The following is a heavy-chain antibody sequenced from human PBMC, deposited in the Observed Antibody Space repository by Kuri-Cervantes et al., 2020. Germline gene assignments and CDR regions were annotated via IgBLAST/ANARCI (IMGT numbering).Heavy chain of an antibody. V-gene: IGHV4-34*12. J-gene: IGHJ5*02. D-gene: IGHD2-15*01. Sequence: SETLSLTCTVSGGSISSYYWSWIRQPPGKGLEWIGEIIHSGSTNYNPSLKSRVTISIDTSKNQFSLKLSSVTAADTAVYYCARVVRYCSGGSCYSGWFDPWGQGTLVTVSS. CDR3: ARVVRYCSGGSCYSGWFDP. CDR2: IIHSGST. CDR1: GGSISSYY.